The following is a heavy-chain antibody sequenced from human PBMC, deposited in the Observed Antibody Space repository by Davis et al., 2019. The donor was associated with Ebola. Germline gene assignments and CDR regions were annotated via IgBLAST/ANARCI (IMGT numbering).Heavy chain of an antibody. CDR2: IKQDGSEK. D-gene: IGHD4-17*01. CDR3: ARILYGAYGGYYHYYGMDV. V-gene: IGHV3-7*01. CDR1: GFTFSSYW. Sequence: GESLKISCAASGFTFSSYWMSWVRQAPGKGLEWVANIKQDGSEKYSVDSVKGRFTISRDNAKNSLYLQMNSLRAEDTAVYYCARILYGAYGGYYHYYGMDVWGQGTTVTVSS. J-gene: IGHJ6*02.